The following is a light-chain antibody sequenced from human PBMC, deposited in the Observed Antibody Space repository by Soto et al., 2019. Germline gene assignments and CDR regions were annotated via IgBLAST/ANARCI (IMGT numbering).Light chain of an antibody. CDR2: EVN. Sequence: QSVLTQPASVSGSPGQSITISCTGTSSDIGRYNYVSWFQQHPGKVPKLVIFEVNYRPSGVSDRFSGSKSGNTASLTITGLQAEDEADYYCTSCITANTSCVLGSGTKVTV. V-gene: IGLV2-14*01. CDR1: SSDIGRYNY. J-gene: IGLJ1*01. CDR3: TSCITANTSCV.